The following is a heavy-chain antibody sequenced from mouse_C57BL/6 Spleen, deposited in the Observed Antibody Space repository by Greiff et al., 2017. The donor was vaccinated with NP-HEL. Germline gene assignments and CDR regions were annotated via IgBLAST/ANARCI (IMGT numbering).Heavy chain of an antibody. CDR3: ARAETAQAYYAMDY. Sequence: QVQLKQSGAELARPGASVKLSCKASGYTFTSYGISWVKQRTGQGLEWIGEIYPRSGNTYYNEKFKGKATLTADKSSSTAYMELRSLTSEDSAVYFWARAETAQAYYAMDYWGQGTSVTVSS. D-gene: IGHD3-2*02. CDR1: GYTFTSYG. CDR2: IYPRSGNT. J-gene: IGHJ4*01. V-gene: IGHV1-81*01.